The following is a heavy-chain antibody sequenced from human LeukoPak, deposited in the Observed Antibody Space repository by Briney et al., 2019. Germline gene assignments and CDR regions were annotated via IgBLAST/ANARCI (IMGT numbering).Heavy chain of an antibody. D-gene: IGHD2-21*01. CDR1: GYTFTDYH. CDR2: ILPDSGAT. J-gene: IGHJ5*02. V-gene: IGHV1-2*02. CDR3: ARGGGDNWGWDYFDL. Sequence: ASVKVSCMASGYTFTDYHLHWLRQVPGQGLEWMGWILPDSGATNYPQTFVGRVTMTKDTSISTAYMELSTLRSDDTAVYYCARGGGDNWGWDYFDLWGQGTLVTVSS.